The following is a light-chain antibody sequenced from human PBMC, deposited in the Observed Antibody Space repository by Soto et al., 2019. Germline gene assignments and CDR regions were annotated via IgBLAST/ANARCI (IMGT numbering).Light chain of an antibody. V-gene: IGKV1-8*01. CDR3: QQYYSNPLT. Sequence: AIRMTQSPSSISASTGDRITITCRASQCISSYLAWYQQKPGKAPKLLIYAASTLQSGVPSRFSGSGSGTDFTLTISCLQSEDFATYYCQQYYSNPLTFGEGTKVDI. J-gene: IGKJ4*01. CDR1: QCISSY. CDR2: AAS.